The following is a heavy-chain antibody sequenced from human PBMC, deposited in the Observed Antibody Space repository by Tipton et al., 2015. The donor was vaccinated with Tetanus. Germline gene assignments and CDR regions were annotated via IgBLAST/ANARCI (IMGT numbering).Heavy chain of an antibody. D-gene: IGHD2-8*01. CDR1: GGSISGYY. Sequence: TLSLTCTVSGGSISGYYWSWIRQHPGKGLEWIGYIYYSGSTYYNPSLKSRVTISVDTSKNQFSLKLSSVTAADTAVYYCARDPSGGVRYFDYWGQGTLVTVSS. CDR3: ARDPSGGVRYFDY. CDR2: IYYSGST. J-gene: IGHJ4*02. V-gene: IGHV4-31*03.